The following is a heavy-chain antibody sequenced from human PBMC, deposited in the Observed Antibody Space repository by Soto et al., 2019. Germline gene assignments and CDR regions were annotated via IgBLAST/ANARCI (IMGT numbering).Heavy chain of an antibody. J-gene: IGHJ4*02. V-gene: IGHV3-30*18. D-gene: IGHD1-26*01. CDR2: ISNDGSRQ. Sequence: GSLRLSCAASGFNFSTSGMDWVRQVPGKGLEWVAVISNDGSRQYYADSVKGRFTISRDNSKNTLYLQMNSLRAEDTAVYYCAKGSLGAPDYWGQGTLVTVSS. CDR3: AKGSLGAPDY. CDR1: GFNFSTSG.